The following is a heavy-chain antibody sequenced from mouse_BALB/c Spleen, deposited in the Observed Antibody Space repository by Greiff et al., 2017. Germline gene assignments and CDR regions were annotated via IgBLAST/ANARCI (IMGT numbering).Heavy chain of an antibody. CDR2: ISTYYGDA. Sequence: VQLQQSGAELVRPGVSVKISCKGSGYTFTDYAMHWVKQSHAKSLEWIGVISTYYGDASYNQKFKGKATMTVDKSSSTAYMELARLTSEDSAIYYCARFGYGNLPWFAYWGQGTLVTVSA. D-gene: IGHD2-1*01. CDR1: GYTFTDYA. J-gene: IGHJ3*01. CDR3: ARFGYGNLPWFAY. V-gene: IGHV1S137*01.